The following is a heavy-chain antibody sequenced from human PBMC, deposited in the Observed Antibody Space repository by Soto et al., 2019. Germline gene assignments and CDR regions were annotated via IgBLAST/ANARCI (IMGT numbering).Heavy chain of an antibody. D-gene: IGHD2-2*01. CDR2: IYYSGST. J-gene: IGHJ3*02. V-gene: IGHV4-59*01. CDR3: ARDCGRGYCSSTGEGRQLASPRYAFDI. CDR1: GGSISSYY. Sequence: SEALSLTCTVSGGSISSYYWSWIRQPPGKGLEWIGYIYYSGSTNYNPSLKSRVTISVDTSKNQFSLKLSSVTAADTAVYYCARDCGRGYCSSTGEGRQLASPRYAFDIWGQGTMVTVSS.